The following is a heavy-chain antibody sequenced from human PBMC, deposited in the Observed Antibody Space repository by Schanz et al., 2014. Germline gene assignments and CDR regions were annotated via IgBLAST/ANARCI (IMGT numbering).Heavy chain of an antibody. CDR3: ASTHWFGSGTTIVDY. J-gene: IGHJ4*02. D-gene: IGHD3-10*01. CDR1: GFAFRSYA. V-gene: IGHV4-34*01. CDR2: INHSANT. Sequence: VQLVESGGGLVQPGRSLRLSCAASGFAFRSYAMHWVRQAPGKGLEWIGEINHSANTTYNPSLESRVTISADTSKKQFSLKMTSVTTADTAVYYCASTHWFGSGTTIVDYWGQGTLVTVSS.